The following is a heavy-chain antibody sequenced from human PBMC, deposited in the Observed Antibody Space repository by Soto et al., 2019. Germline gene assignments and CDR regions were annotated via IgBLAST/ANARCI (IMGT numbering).Heavy chain of an antibody. Sequence: QVQLQESGPGLVKPSETLSLTCTVSGGSISSYYWSWIRQPPGKGLEWIGYIYYSGSTTYNPSLKSRVTISVDTSKNQFSLKLSSVTAADTAVYYCARLLFGAANWFDPWGQGTLVTVSS. CDR1: GGSISSYY. CDR2: IYYSGST. V-gene: IGHV4-59*01. D-gene: IGHD3-10*01. CDR3: ARLLFGAANWFDP. J-gene: IGHJ5*02.